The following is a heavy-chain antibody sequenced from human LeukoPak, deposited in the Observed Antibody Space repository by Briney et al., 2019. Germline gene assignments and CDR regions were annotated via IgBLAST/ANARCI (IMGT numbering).Heavy chain of an antibody. J-gene: IGHJ6*02. V-gene: IGHV3-74*01. CDR1: GFTFSSYW. CDR2: INSDGSST. CDR3: AREGAAVAYGMDV. Sequence: GGSLRLSCAASGFTFSSYWMHWVRQAPGEGLVWVSRINSDGSSTNYADSVKGRFTISRDNAKNTLYLQMNSLRAEDTAVYYCAREGAAVAYGMDVWGQGTTVTVSS. D-gene: IGHD6-13*01.